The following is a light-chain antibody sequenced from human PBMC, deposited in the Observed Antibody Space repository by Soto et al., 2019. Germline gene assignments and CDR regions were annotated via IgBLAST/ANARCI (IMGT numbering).Light chain of an antibody. CDR3: QRYNKWPPWT. J-gene: IGKJ1*01. CDR2: GAS. CDR1: QSVSSN. V-gene: IGKV3-15*01. Sequence: EIVMTQSPATLSVSPGERATLSCRASQSVSSNLAWYQQKPGQAPRLLIYGASTRATGIPARFSGSGSGTEVTLTISSLQSEDLAVYYCQRYNKWPPWTFGQGTKVEIK.